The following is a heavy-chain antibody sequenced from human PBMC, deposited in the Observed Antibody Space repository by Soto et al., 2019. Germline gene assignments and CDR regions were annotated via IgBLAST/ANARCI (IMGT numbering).Heavy chain of an antibody. D-gene: IGHD3-22*01. CDR1: GFTFSSYW. J-gene: IGHJ4*02. CDR3: ARDYNYYDSSGYPTDY. V-gene: IGHV3-7*03. Sequence: PGGSLRLSCAASGFTFSSYWMSWVRQAPGKGLEWVANIKQDGSEKYYVDSVKGRFTISRDNAKNSLYLQMNSLRAEDTAVYYCARDYNYYDSSGYPTDYWGQGTRVTAPQ. CDR2: IKQDGSEK.